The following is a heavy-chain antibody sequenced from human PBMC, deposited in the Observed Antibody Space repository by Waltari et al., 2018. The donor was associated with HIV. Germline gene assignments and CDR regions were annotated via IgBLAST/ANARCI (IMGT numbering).Heavy chain of an antibody. V-gene: IGHV5-51*01. CDR2: IYPGDSDT. CDR3: ARQIAIFGVVYNAFDI. J-gene: IGHJ3*02. Sequence: GESLKISCQGSGYSFTTYWIGWVRQMPGKGLEWIGIIYPGDSDTRYSPSFQGQVTISADKSISTAYLQWSSLKASDTAMYYCARQIAIFGVVYNAFDIWGQGTMVTVSS. D-gene: IGHD3-3*01. CDR1: GYSFTTYW.